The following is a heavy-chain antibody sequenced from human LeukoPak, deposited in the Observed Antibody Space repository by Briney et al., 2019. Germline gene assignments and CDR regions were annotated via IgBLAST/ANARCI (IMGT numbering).Heavy chain of an antibody. J-gene: IGHJ4*02. D-gene: IGHD2-15*01. V-gene: IGHV3-23*01. CDR2: ISGSDAGT. Sequence: GGSLRLSCAASGFTFNNYAMSWVRQAPGKGLEWVSAISGSDAGTYYADSVKGRFTISRDNSKNTLYLQMNSLRAEETAIYYCAKAPVASCRGAFCYPFDCWAQGNLVTVSS. CDR1: GFTFNNYA. CDR3: AKAPVASCRGAFCYPFDC.